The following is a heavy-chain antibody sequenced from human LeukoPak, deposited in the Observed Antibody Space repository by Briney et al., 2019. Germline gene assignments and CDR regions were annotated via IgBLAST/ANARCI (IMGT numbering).Heavy chain of an antibody. CDR1: GFTFSTYG. CDR3: AKELWFGEFRDFDY. CDR2: IRYDGSNK. D-gene: IGHD3-10*01. J-gene: IGHJ4*02. V-gene: IGHV3-30*02. Sequence: GGSLRLSCAASGFTFSTYGMHWVRQAPGKGLEWVAFIRYDGSNKFYADPVKGRFTISRDNSKNTLYLQMNSLRAEDTAVYYCAKELWFGEFRDFDYWGQGTLVTVSS.